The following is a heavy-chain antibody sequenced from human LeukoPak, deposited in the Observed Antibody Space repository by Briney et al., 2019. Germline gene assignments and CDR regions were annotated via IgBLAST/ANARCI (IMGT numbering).Heavy chain of an antibody. J-gene: IGHJ4*02. D-gene: IGHD4-17*01. Sequence: SQTLSLTSTVSGGSISSGGYYWSWIRQPPGKGLEWIVYIYHSGSTNYNPSLKSRVTISVDTSKNHFSLKLSSVTAADTAVYYCARSTTVTTLDYWGQGTLVTVSS. CDR3: ARSTTVTTLDY. CDR2: IYHSGST. CDR1: GGSISSGGYY. V-gene: IGHV4-30-2*02.